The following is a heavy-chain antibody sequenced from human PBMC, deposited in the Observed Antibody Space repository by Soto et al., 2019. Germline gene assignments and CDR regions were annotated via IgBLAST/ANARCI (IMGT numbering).Heavy chain of an antibody. J-gene: IGHJ4*02. CDR2: ISYDGSNK. CDR1: GFTFSSYG. V-gene: IGHV3-30*03. Sequence: GGSLRLSCAASGFTFSSYGMHWVRQAPGKGLEWVAVISYDGSNKYYGDSVKGRFTISRDNSKSTLYLQMNSLRAEDTAVYYGARGNYDSSGYFDDWGQGTLVTVSS. D-gene: IGHD3-22*01. CDR3: ARGNYDSSGYFDD.